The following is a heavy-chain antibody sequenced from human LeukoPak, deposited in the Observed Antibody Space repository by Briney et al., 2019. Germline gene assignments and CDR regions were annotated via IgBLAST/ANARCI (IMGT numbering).Heavy chain of an antibody. CDR1: GFTFSNYA. CDR2: ISGGGNST. D-gene: IGHD2-15*01. J-gene: IGHJ4*02. Sequence: PGGSLRLSCAASGFTFSNYAMSWVRQAPGKGLEWVSAISGGGNSTYYADSVKGRLTISRDNSKNTLFLQMNSLRAEDTAVYYCAKARAVVVVAATNYWGQGTLVTVSS. CDR3: AKARAVVVVAATNY. V-gene: IGHV3-23*01.